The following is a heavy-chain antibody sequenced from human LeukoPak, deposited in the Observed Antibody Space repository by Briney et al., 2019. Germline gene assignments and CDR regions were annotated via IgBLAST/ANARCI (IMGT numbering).Heavy chain of an antibody. CDR2: IYYSGST. CDR3: ARTDLWNGYYGSGSYNHFDY. CDR1: GGSISSGGYY. D-gene: IGHD3-10*01. J-gene: IGHJ4*02. Sequence: SETLSLTCTVSGGSISSGGYYWSWIRQHPGKGLEWIGYIYYSGSTYYNPSLKSRVTISVDTSKNQFSLKLSSVTAADTAVYYCARTDLWNGYYGSGSYNHFDYWGQGTLVTVSS. V-gene: IGHV4-31*03.